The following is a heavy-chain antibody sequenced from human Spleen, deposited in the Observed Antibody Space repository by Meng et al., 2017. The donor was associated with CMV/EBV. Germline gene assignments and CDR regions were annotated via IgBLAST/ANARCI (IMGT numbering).Heavy chain of an antibody. CDR3: ARDHYTYRAYYYYGMDV. J-gene: IGHJ6*02. D-gene: IGHD2-2*02. V-gene: IGHV3-13*01. CDR1: GFSFSYYD. CDR2: ISAAGDT. Sequence: GGSLRLSCAASGFSFSYYDMHWVRQVSGKGPEWVSAISAAGDTYYPGSVKGRFSVSRDNAKNSLYLQIDSLTAGDTAVYYCARDHYTYRAYYYYGMDVWGQGTTVTVSS.